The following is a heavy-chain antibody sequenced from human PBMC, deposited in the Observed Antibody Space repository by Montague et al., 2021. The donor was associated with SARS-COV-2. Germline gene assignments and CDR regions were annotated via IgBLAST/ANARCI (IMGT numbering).Heavy chain of an antibody. Sequence: SETLSLTCAVSGGSISSSHWWNWVRQPPGKGLEWIGEIYHSGSTNYNPSLKSRVTISVDTSKNQFSLKLSSVTAADTAVYYCARGYQLRFLEWSSRQSTFDYWGQGTLVTVSS. CDR3: ARGYQLRFLEWSSRQSTFDY. J-gene: IGHJ4*02. V-gene: IGHV4-4*02. CDR1: GGSISSSHW. CDR2: IYHSGST. D-gene: IGHD3-3*01.